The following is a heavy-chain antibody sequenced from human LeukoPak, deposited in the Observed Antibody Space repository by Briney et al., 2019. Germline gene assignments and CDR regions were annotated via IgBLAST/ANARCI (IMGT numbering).Heavy chain of an antibody. V-gene: IGHV3-21*01. Sequence: TGGSLRLSCAASVFTFNTFNMNWVRQAPGKGLEWVSSITSGGDYIYYADSVKGRFTTSRDNAKNSLSLQLNSLRVEDTAVYYCARGHYDVLAASYKWTPDYWGQGTLVTVSS. CDR2: ITSGGDYI. J-gene: IGHJ4*02. D-gene: IGHD3-9*01. CDR3: ARGHYDVLAASYKWTPDY. CDR1: VFTFNTFN.